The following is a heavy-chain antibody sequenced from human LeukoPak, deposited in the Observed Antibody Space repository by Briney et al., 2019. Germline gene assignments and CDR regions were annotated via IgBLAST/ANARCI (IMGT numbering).Heavy chain of an antibody. CDR3: ARQAHYYGSGRYNAFDI. CDR1: GFTFSNYW. Sequence: GGSLRLSCAASGFTFSNYWMSWVRQAPGTGLEWVANIKQDGSGKYYVDSVKGRFTISRDNAKNSLYLQMNSLRAEDTAVYYCARQAHYYGSGRYNAFDIWGQGTMVTVSS. D-gene: IGHD3-10*01. CDR2: IKQDGSGK. V-gene: IGHV3-7*01. J-gene: IGHJ3*02.